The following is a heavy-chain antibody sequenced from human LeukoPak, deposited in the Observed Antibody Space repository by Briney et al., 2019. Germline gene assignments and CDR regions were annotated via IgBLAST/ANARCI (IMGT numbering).Heavy chain of an antibody. CDR1: GFTFSSYA. D-gene: IGHD3-10*01. CDR2: ISGSGGST. Sequence: GGSLRLSWAASGFTFSSYAMSWVRQAPGKGLEWVSAISGSGGSTYYADSVKGRFTISRDNSENNLYLHLHSLRAEDTAVYYCAKDGLWLGESQYYFDFWGQGTLVTVSS. V-gene: IGHV3-23*01. CDR3: AKDGLWLGESQYYFDF. J-gene: IGHJ4*02.